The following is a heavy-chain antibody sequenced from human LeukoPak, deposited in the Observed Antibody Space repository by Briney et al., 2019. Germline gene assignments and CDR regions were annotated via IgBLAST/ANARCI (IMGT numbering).Heavy chain of an antibody. Sequence: PGGSLRLTCAASGFSFSNFWMSWVRQAPEKGLEWVANIKPDGSATNYVDSVKGRFTISRDNSKNTLYLQMNSLRGEDTAIYYCAKAIAVAELVSWASTDYWGQGTLVSVSS. V-gene: IGHV3-7*03. CDR1: GFSFSNFW. CDR2: IKPDGSAT. D-gene: IGHD6-19*01. J-gene: IGHJ4*02. CDR3: AKAIAVAELVSWASTDY.